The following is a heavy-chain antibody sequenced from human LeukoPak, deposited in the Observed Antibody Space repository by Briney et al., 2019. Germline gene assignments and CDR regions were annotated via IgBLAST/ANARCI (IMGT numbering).Heavy chain of an antibody. J-gene: IGHJ4*02. Sequence: GGSLRLSCEDSGFTFSSYWMHWVRQAPGKGLEWVAIIWHDGSDKYYADSVKGRFTISRDNSKNTLYLQLNSLRAEDTAVYFCTRQTENFSLDYWGQGTLVTVSS. CDR3: TRQTENFSLDY. CDR2: IWHDGSDK. CDR1: GFTFSSYW. D-gene: IGHD3-3*01. V-gene: IGHV3-33*08.